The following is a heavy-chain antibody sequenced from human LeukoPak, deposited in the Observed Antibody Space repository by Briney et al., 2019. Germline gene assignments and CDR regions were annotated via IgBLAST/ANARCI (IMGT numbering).Heavy chain of an antibody. CDR1: GGSISSGGYY. J-gene: IGHJ4*02. Sequence: SETLSLTCTVSGGSISSGGYYWSWIRQHPGKGLEWIGYIYYSGSTYYNPSLKSRVTISVDTSKNQFSLKLSSVTAADTAVYHCARGGYQYSYTSRYFDYWGQGTLVTVSS. CDR2: IYYSGST. CDR3: ARGGYQYSYTSRYFDY. D-gene: IGHD5-18*01. V-gene: IGHV4-31*03.